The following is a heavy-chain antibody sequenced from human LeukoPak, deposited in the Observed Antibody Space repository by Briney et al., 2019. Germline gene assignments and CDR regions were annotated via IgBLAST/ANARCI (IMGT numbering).Heavy chain of an antibody. Sequence: GGSLRLSCAASGFTFDDYTMHWVRQAPGKGLEWVSLISWDGGSTYYADSVKGRFTISRDNSKNSLYLQMNSLRTEDTALYYCAKEQSRGWYSSGEGGIDYWGQGTLVTVSS. D-gene: IGHD6-25*01. CDR3: AKEQSRGWYSSGEGGIDY. CDR1: GFTFDDYT. J-gene: IGHJ4*02. CDR2: ISWDGGST. V-gene: IGHV3-43*01.